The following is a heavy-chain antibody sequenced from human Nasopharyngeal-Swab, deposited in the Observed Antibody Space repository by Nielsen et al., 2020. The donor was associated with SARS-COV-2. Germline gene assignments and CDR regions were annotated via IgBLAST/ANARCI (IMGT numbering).Heavy chain of an antibody. Sequence: GSLRLSCTVSGGSISSYYWSWIRQPAGKGLEWIGRIYTSGSTNYNPSLKSRVTMSVDTSKNQFSLKLSSVTAADTAVYYCARATYYDFWSGPDYYYYGMDVWGQGTTVTVSS. J-gene: IGHJ6*02. CDR3: ARATYYDFWSGPDYYYYGMDV. V-gene: IGHV4-4*07. CDR2: IYTSGST. D-gene: IGHD3-3*01. CDR1: GGSISSYY.